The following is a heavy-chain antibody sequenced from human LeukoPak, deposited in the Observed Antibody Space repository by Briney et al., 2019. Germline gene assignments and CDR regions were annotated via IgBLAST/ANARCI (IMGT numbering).Heavy chain of an antibody. D-gene: IGHD1-26*01. J-gene: IGHJ4*02. CDR3: ARSPWDYLHYYFDY. CDR2: ITAGNGNT. Sequence: ASVKVSCKASGYTFTSYTIHWVRQAPGQRLEWMGWITAGNGNTKYSQEFQGRVTITRDTSASTAYMELSSLRSEDMAVYYCARSPWDYLHYYFDYWGQGTLVTVSS. CDR1: GYTFTSYT. V-gene: IGHV1-3*03.